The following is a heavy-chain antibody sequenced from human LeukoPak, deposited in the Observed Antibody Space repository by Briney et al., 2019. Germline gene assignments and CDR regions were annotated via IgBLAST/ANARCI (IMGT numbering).Heavy chain of an antibody. D-gene: IGHD6-25*01. V-gene: IGHV3-23*01. CDR2: ISGSGGST. CDR3: ARANPPYSSGNWFDP. CDR1: GFTFSSYA. Sequence: PGGSLRLSCAASGFTFSSYAMSWVRQAPGKGLEWVSAISGSGGSTYYADSVKGRFTISRDNSKNTLYLQMNSLRAEDTAVYYCARANPPYSSGNWFDPWGQGTLVTVSS. J-gene: IGHJ5*02.